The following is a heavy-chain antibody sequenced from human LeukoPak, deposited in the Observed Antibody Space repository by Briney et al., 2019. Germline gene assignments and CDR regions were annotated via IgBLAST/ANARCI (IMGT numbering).Heavy chain of an antibody. Sequence: SETLSLTCAVYGGSFSGYYWSWIRQPPGKGLEWIGEINHSGSTNYNPSLKSRVTISVDTSKNQFSLKLSSVTAADTAVYYCARVDYVWGSYRYKTTGGFDYWGQGTLVTVSS. CDR2: INHSGST. J-gene: IGHJ4*02. V-gene: IGHV4-34*01. CDR1: GGSFSGYY. CDR3: ARVDYVWGSYRYKTTGGFDY. D-gene: IGHD3-16*02.